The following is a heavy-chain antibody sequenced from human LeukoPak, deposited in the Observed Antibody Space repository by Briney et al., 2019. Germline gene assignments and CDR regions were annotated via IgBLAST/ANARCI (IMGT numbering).Heavy chain of an antibody. V-gene: IGHV1-69*04. CDR2: IIPILGIA. CDR1: GGTFSSYA. CDR3: ANERDGYNYYFDY. J-gene: IGHJ4*02. D-gene: IGHD5-24*01. Sequence: GSSVKVSCKASGGTFSSYAISWVRQAPGQGLEWMGRIIPILGIANYAQKFQGRVTITADKSTSTAYMELSSLRSEDTAVYYCANERDGYNYYFDYWGQGTLVTVSS.